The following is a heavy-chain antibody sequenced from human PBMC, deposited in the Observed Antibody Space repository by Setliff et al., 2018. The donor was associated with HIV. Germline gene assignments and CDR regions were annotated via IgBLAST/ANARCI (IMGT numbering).Heavy chain of an antibody. D-gene: IGHD6-6*01. Sequence: PSETLSLTCTVYGGSFSGYYWSWIRQPPGKGLEWMGEINHSGSTYYNPSLQSRVAISVDTSRRQLSLKLRSVTAADTAVYYCASLPAGQLGHFDYWGQGTLVTVSS. CDR3: ASLPAGQLGHFDY. J-gene: IGHJ4*02. V-gene: IGHV4-34*01. CDR2: INHSGST. CDR1: GGSFSGYY.